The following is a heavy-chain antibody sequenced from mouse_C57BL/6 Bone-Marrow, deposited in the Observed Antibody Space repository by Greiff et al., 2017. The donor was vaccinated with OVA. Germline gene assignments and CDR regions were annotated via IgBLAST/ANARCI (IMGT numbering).Heavy chain of an antibody. CDR1: GYSITSDY. CDR2: ISYSGST. V-gene: IGHV3-8*01. J-gene: IGHJ2*01. D-gene: IGHD2-1*01. Sequence: EVKLQESGPGLAKPSQTLSLTCSVTGYSITSDYWNWIRKFPGHKLEYLGYISYSGSTYYNPSLKSRISITRDTSKNQYYLQLNSVTTEDTATYYCARFNDGNYWYFDYWGQGTTLTVSS. CDR3: ARFNDGNYWYFDY.